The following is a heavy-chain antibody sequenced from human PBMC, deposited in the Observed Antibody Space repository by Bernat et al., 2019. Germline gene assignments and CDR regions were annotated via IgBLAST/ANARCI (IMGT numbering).Heavy chain of an antibody. CDR3: ARTRSGANGGDH. CDR2: TYYRSQWHY. Sequence: QIQLQQSGPGLVKPSQTLPLTCAISGDSVSSNNAAWDWIRQSPSRGLEWLGRTYYRSQWHYDYAGSVKSRITVNPDTTKNQFSMHPRSVTPGDTAVYYCARTRSGANGGDHWGQGTLVTVSS. CDR1: GDSVSSNNAA. V-gene: IGHV6-1*01. J-gene: IGHJ4*02. D-gene: IGHD3-22*01.